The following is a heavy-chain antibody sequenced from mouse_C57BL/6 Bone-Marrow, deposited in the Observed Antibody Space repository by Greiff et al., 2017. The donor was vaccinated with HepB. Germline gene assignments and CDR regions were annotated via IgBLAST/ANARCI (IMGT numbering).Heavy chain of an antibody. CDR1: GFTFSDYY. J-gene: IGHJ4*01. CDR2: INYDGSST. CDR3: AREWYGKGYYAMDY. D-gene: IGHD2-10*02. Sequence: EVQLVESEGGLVQPGSSMKLSCTASGFTFSDYYMAWVRQVPEKGLEWVANINYDGSSTYYLDSLKSRFIISRDNAKNILYLQMSSLKSEDTATYYCAREWYGKGYYAMDYWGQGTSVTVSS. V-gene: IGHV5-16*01.